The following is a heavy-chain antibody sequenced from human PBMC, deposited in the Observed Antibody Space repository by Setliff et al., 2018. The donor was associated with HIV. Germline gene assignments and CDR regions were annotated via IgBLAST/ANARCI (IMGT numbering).Heavy chain of an antibody. V-gene: IGHV3-48*01. CDR3: TREGSYSGSYSWGIGY. D-gene: IGHD1-26*01. CDR2: ISSSSSTI. Sequence: PGGSLRLSCAASGFTFSSYSMNWVRQAPGKGLEWVSYISSSSSTIYYADSVKGRFTISRDSAKNSAYLQMNSLRVEDTAVYYCTREGSYSGSYSWGIGYWGQGTLVTVSS. J-gene: IGHJ4*02. CDR1: GFTFSSYS.